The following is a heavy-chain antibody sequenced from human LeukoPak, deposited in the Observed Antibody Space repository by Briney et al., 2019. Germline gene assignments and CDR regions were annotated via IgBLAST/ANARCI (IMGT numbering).Heavy chain of an antibody. V-gene: IGHV1-18*01. Sequence: GASVKVSCKASGYTFTSYGISWVRQAPGQGLEWMGWISAYNGNTKYAQKFQGRVTMTTDTSTTTAYMELRSLRSDDTAVYYCARSPPVGATSFDDWGQGTLVTVSS. CDR3: ARSPPVGATSFDD. D-gene: IGHD1-26*01. CDR2: ISAYNGNT. CDR1: GYTFTSYG. J-gene: IGHJ4*02.